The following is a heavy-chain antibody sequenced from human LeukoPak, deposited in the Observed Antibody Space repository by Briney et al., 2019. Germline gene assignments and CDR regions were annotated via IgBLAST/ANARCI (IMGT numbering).Heavy chain of an antibody. Sequence: GGSLRLSCAASGFTFSSYWMSWVRHAPGKGLEWVANIKQDGSEKYYVDSVKDRFTISRDNAKNSLYLQMNSLRAEDTAVYYCAREYNWNYFHYYYMDVWGKGTTVTVSS. CDR1: GFTFSSYW. V-gene: IGHV3-7*01. J-gene: IGHJ6*03. CDR3: AREYNWNYFHYYYMDV. D-gene: IGHD1-7*01. CDR2: IKQDGSEK.